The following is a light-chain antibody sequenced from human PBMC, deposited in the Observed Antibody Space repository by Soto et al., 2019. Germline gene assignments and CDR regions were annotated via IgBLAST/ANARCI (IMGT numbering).Light chain of an antibody. CDR2: EAS. CDR3: QQSYSSRT. Sequence: EIVLTQSPGTLSLSPGERATLSCRASQSVSSSSLAWYQQNPGQAPRLLIYEASSRATGIPDRFSGSGSGTDFTLTITSLQPEDFATYYCQQSYSSRTFGQGTKVDNK. J-gene: IGKJ1*01. CDR1: QSVSSSS. V-gene: IGKV3D-20*02.